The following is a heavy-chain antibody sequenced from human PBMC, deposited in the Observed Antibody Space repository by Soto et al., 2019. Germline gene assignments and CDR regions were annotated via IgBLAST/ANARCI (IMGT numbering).Heavy chain of an antibody. CDR1: GFTFSNYA. D-gene: IGHD2-15*01. CDR3: AKGGSAYCSGGSCYHPFDY. Sequence: EVQLLESGGRLVQPGGSLRLSCAASGFTFSNYAMTWVRQAPGKWREWVSTISGSGGNTWYADSVKGRFTISRDNSKNTLYLQMNSLRAEDTAVYYCAKGGSAYCSGGSCYHPFDYWGQGTLATVSS. J-gene: IGHJ4*02. CDR2: ISGSGGNT. V-gene: IGHV3-23*01.